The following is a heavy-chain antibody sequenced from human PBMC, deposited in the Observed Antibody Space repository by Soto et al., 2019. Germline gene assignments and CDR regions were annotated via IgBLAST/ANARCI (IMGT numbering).Heavy chain of an antibody. CDR2: IWNDGITK. D-gene: IGHD6-13*01. J-gene: IGHJ3*01. CDR3: AKDLIAAASG. Sequence: GGSLRLSCAASGFTFSPYGMHWVRQAPGKGLEWMAIIWNDGITKRYADSVKGRFTISRDNSKNTLYLQMNSLRAEDTAVYYCAKDLIAAASGWGQGTMVTVSS. V-gene: IGHV3-30*02. CDR1: GFTFSPYG.